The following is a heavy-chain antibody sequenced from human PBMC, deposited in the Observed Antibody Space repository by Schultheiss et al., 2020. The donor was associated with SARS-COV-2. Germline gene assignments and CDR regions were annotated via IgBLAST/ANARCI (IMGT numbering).Heavy chain of an antibody. J-gene: IGHJ3*02. V-gene: IGHV4-34*01. CDR1: GGSFSGYY. CDR2: INHSENT. CDR3: ARGATQHDAFDI. D-gene: IGHD5-12*01. Sequence: SETLSLTCAVYGGSFSGYYWNWIRQPPGKGLEWIGEINHSENTNYNPSLKSRVTISVDRSKNQFSLKLSSVTAADTAVYYCARGATQHDAFDIWGQGTTVTVSS.